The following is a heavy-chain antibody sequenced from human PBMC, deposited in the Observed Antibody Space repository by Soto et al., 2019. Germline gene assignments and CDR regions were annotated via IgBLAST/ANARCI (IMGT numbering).Heavy chain of an antibody. Sequence: GSLRLSGAASVFRFSVNTMNWARQAQGKGLEWLAFISSGGGSTTYYADSVKGRFTISRDNAKNSLFLQMNTLRDEDTAVYYCAKGSGSGSRLMDIWGQGTKVTVCS. J-gene: IGHJ6*02. CDR2: ISSGGGSTT. CDR3: AKGSGSGSRLMDI. D-gene: IGHD6-25*01. CDR1: VFRFSVNT. V-gene: IGHV3-48*02.